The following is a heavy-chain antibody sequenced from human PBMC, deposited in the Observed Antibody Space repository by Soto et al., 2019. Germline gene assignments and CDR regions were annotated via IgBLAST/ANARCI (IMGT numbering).Heavy chain of an antibody. D-gene: IGHD5-12*01. CDR1: GFTFSSLA. CDR3: AKVREMATITGYYFDY. Sequence: WRSLRVSCAAAGFTFSSLASSRVLQAPGKGLEWVSAISGSGGSTYYADSVKGRFTISRDNSKNTLYLQMNSLRAEDTAVYYCAKVREMATITGYYFDYWGQGTLVTVSS. V-gene: IGHV3-23*01. J-gene: IGHJ4*02. CDR2: ISGSGGST.